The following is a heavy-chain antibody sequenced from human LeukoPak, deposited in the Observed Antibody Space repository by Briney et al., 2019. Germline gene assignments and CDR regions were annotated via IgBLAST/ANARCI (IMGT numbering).Heavy chain of an antibody. CDR1: GDSVSSKNGA. CDR3: ARDFGTTGWHTFDY. Sequence: SQTLSLTCVVSGDSVSSKNGAWHWIRQSPSRGLEWLGRTYYRSKWYNDYAESMEGRMTISQDTSKNQYFLHLNSVTPDDTAVYYCARDFGTTGWHTFDYWGQGTLVTVSS. V-gene: IGHV6-1*01. D-gene: IGHD6-19*01. J-gene: IGHJ4*02. CDR2: TYYRSKWYN.